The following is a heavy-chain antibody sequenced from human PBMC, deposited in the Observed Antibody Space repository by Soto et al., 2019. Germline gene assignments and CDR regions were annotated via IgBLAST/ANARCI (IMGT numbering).Heavy chain of an antibody. J-gene: IGHJ4*02. V-gene: IGHV4-34*01. Sequence: PSETLSLTCAVYGGSFSGYYWSWIRQPPGKGLEWIGEINHSGSTNYNPSLKSRVTISVDTSKNQFSLKLSSVTTADTAVYYCARELDCSSTSCAFDYWGQGTLVTVSS. D-gene: IGHD2-2*01. CDR1: GGSFSGYY. CDR3: ARELDCSSTSCAFDY. CDR2: INHSGST.